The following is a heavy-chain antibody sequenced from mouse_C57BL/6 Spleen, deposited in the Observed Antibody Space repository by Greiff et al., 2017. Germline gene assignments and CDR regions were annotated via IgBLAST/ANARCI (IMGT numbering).Heavy chain of an antibody. J-gene: IGHJ4*01. D-gene: IGHD1-1*01. Sequence: EVQLQQSGPELVKTGASVKISCKASGYSFTDYNMNWVKQSNGKSLEWIGVINPNYGTTSYNQKFKGKATLTVDQSSSTAYMQLNSLTSEDSAVYYCAREALITTVVANYAMDYWGQGTSVTVSS. CDR1: GYSFTDYN. CDR2: INPNYGTT. V-gene: IGHV1-39*01. CDR3: AREALITTVVANYAMDY.